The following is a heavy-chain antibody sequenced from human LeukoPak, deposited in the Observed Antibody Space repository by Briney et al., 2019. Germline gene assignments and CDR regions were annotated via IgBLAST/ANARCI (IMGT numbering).Heavy chain of an antibody. D-gene: IGHD1-26*01. CDR2: ISGNGDNT. Sequence: PGGSLRLSCAASGFTFSSYAMSWVRQAPGKGLEWVSTISGNGDNTYYAASVKGRFTISRDNSKNTLYLQINSLRAEDTAVYYCAKAILGAILHAFDIWGQGTMVTVSS. J-gene: IGHJ3*02. CDR3: AKAILGAILHAFDI. CDR1: GFTFSSYA. V-gene: IGHV3-23*01.